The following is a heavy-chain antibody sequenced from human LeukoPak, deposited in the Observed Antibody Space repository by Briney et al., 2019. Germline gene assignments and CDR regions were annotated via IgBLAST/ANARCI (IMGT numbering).Heavy chain of an antibody. CDR1: GYTFTGYY. J-gene: IGHJ6*02. V-gene: IGHV1-2*02. CDR2: INPNSGGT. D-gene: IGHD2-15*01. CDR3: ARDDIVVVVXANXYXXGMDV. Sequence: ASVKVSCKASGYTFTGYYMHWVRQAPGQGLEWMGWINPNSGGTNYAQKFQGRVTMTRGTSISTAYMELSRLRSDDTAVYYCARDDIVVVVXANXYXXGMDVWGQGTXVTVSS.